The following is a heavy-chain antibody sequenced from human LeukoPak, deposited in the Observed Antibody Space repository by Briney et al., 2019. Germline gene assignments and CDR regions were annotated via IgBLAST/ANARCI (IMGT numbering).Heavy chain of an antibody. V-gene: IGHV4-4*07. CDR3: ARDSYYTNGVCYWDAFDI. Sequence: SSETLSLTCTVSGGSISSYYWSWIRQPAGKGLEWIGRIYTSGSTNYNPSLKSRVTMSVDTSKNQFSLKLSSVTAADTAVYYCARDSYYTNGVCYWDAFDIWGQGTMVTVSS. CDR2: IYTSGST. D-gene: IGHD2-8*01. J-gene: IGHJ3*02. CDR1: GGSISSYY.